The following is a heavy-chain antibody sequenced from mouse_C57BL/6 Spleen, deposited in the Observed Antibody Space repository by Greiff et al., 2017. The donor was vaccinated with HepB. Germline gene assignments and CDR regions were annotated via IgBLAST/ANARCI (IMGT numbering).Heavy chain of an antibody. J-gene: IGHJ1*03. V-gene: IGHV1-31*01. Sequence: VQLQQSGPELVKPGASVKISCKASGYSFTGYYMHWVKQSHGNILDWIGYIYPYNGVSSYNQKFKGKATLTVDKSYSTAYMELRSLTSEDSAGYYCARVEVGSDGGRWYFDVWGTGTTVTVSS. D-gene: IGHD2-2*01. CDR2: IYPYNGVS. CDR3: ARVEVGSDGGRWYFDV. CDR1: GYSFTGYY.